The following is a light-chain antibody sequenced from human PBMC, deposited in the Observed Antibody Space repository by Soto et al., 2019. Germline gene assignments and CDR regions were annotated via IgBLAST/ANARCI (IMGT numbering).Light chain of an antibody. Sequence: QSVLTQPPSVSGAPGQRVTISCTGSSYNIGAGYDVHWYQQLPVTAPKLLIYGNSNRPSGVPDRFSDSKSGTSASLAITGLQAEYEADYYCQSSDSSLNVFGTGTKLTVL. V-gene: IGLV1-40*01. CDR3: QSSDSSLNV. CDR1: SYNIGAGYD. J-gene: IGLJ1*01. CDR2: GNS.